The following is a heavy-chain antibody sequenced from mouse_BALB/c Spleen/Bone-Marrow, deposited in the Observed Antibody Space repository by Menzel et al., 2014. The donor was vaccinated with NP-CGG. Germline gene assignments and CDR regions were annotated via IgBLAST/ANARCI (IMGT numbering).Heavy chain of an antibody. CDR2: IYAGTGGT. CDR3: ASLPCRNDGSFDY. J-gene: IGHJ2*01. V-gene: IGHV1-55*01. CDR1: GFTFSSSY. D-gene: IGHD2-14*01. Sequence: QVHVKQSGAELVKPGASVKLSCKTSGFTFSSSYISWLKQKPKQSLEWIAWIYAGTGGTSYNQKFTGKAQLTVDTSSSTYYMQFSSLTTENSDTYYRASLPCRNDGSFDYWGQGTTLTVSS.